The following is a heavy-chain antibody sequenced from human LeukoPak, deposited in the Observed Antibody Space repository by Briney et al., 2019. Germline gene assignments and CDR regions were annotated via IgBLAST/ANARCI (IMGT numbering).Heavy chain of an antibody. CDR3: ARVRAYSDFVGNFDL. J-gene: IGHJ2*01. Sequence: PSETLSLTCTVSGGPISSHYWSWIRQPAGKRLEWIGRIWATGSTVDNPSFRSRLILSIDRSKSQLSLKLTSMTAADSAVYYCARVRAYSDFVGNFDLWGHGIPVTVSS. CDR2: IWATGST. V-gene: IGHV4-4*07. CDR1: GGPISSHY. D-gene: IGHD4-11*01.